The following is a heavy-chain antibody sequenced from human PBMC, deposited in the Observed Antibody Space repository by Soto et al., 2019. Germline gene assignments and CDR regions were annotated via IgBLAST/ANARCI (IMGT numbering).Heavy chain of an antibody. CDR3: ARDAYYDESSGYFDY. CDR2: IKQDGSEK. J-gene: IGHJ4*02. V-gene: IGHV3-7*01. D-gene: IGHD3-22*01. CDR1: GVIFNNYW. Sequence: GGSLRLSCAASGVIFNNYWMTWVRQAPGKGLEWVANIKQDGSEKYYVDSVKGRFTISRDNAKNSLYLQMNSLRADDTAVYYCARDAYYDESSGYFDYWGQGALVTVSS.